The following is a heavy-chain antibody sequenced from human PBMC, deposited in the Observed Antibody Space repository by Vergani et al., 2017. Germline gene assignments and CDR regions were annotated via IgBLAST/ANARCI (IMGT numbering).Heavy chain of an antibody. V-gene: IGHV3-9*01. CDR1: GFTFDDYA. J-gene: IGHJ4*02. CDR3: AKDEGPMGGGNIGEYYFDY. D-gene: IGHD4-23*01. Sequence: EVQLVESGGGLVQPGRSLRLSCAASGFTFDDYAMHWVRQAPGKGLEWVSGISWNSGSIGYADSLKGRFTISRDNAKNSLYLQMNSLRAEDTALYYCAKDEGPMGGGNIGEYYFDYWGQGTLVTVSS. CDR2: ISWNSGSI.